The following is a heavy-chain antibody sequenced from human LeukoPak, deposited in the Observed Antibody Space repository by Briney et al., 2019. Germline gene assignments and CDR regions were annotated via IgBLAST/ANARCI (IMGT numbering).Heavy chain of an antibody. J-gene: IGHJ5*02. CDR3: ARGSTVVGTYNWFDP. V-gene: IGHV1-69*04. D-gene: IGHD4-23*01. Sequence: SVKVSCKASAGTFSSYAISWVRQAPGQGIEWMGRIIPIFGIANYAQKFQGRVTITADKSTSTAYMELSSLRSEDTAVYYCARGSTVVGTYNWFDPWGQGTLVTVSS. CDR2: IIPIFGIA. CDR1: AGTFSSYA.